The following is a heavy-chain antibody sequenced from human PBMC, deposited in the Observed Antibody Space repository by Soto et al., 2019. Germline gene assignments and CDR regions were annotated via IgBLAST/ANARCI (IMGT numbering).Heavy chain of an antibody. D-gene: IGHD3-22*01. J-gene: IGHJ3*02. V-gene: IGHV3-30-3*01. CDR3: AISHNYYDSSGYYYSGSPPRPFYI. Sequence: GRSLRLSGAASGFTFSSYAMHWVRQAPGKGLEWVAVISYDGSNKYYADSVKGRFTISRDNSKNTLYLQMNSLRAEDPAVYYCAISHNYYDSSGYYYSGSPPRPFYIWGQETRVTVSS. CDR1: GFTFSSYA. CDR2: ISYDGSNK.